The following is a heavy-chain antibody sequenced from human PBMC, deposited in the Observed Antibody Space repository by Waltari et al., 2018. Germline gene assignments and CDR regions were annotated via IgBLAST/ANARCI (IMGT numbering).Heavy chain of an antibody. CDR2: INHAGNR. CDR3: VRLEDCSGPGGNCYSGDSFALDV. V-gene: IGHV4-34*02. CDR1: GGSFSGYY. J-gene: IGHJ6*02. D-gene: IGHD2-8*02. Sequence: QVQLQQWGAGLLQPSETLSLTCAVSGGSFSGYYWGWIRQSPGKGLEGIGEINHAGNRKYKPSLRSRVTMLVDTSRSQFSLKLSSMTAADTALYYCVRLEDCSGPGGNCYSGDSFALDVWGQGTTVTVS.